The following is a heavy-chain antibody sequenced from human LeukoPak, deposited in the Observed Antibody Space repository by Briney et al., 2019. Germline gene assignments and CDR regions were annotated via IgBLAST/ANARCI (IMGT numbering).Heavy chain of an antibody. CDR3: ARDPFSSPQLLWFGAEMTDPNFDY. V-gene: IGHV1-18*01. D-gene: IGHD3-10*01. Sequence: ASVKVSCKASGYTFTSYGISWVRQAPGQGLEWMGWISAYNGNTNYAQKLQGRVTMTTDTSTSTAYMELRSLRSDDTAVYYCARDPFSSPQLLWFGAEMTDPNFDYWGQGTLVTVSS. CDR1: GYTFTSYG. CDR2: ISAYNGNT. J-gene: IGHJ4*02.